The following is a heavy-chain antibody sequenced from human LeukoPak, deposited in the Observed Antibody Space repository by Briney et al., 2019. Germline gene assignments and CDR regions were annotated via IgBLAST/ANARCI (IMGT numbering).Heavy chain of an antibody. D-gene: IGHD2-15*01. CDR1: GFTFSDFW. CDR3: ARGGSSHLIYYFDS. Sequence: GGSLRLSCAASGFTFSDFWMSWVRQAPGKQLEWLANIKKDGSEKYHVDSVKGRFTISRDNAKNSLYLQMDSLRAEDTAVYYCARGGSSHLIYYFDSWGQGTLVTISS. CDR2: IKKDGSEK. V-gene: IGHV3-7*01. J-gene: IGHJ4*02.